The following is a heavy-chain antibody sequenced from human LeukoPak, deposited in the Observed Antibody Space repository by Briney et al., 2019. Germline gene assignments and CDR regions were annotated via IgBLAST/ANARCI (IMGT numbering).Heavy chain of an antibody. CDR3: ARRPAYYSDSSGYVSYYFDY. Sequence: SETLSLTCTVSGGSISTSSYYWGWIRQPPGKGLEWIGTIYYSGSTYYNPSLKSRVTISVDTSKNQFSLKLSSVTAADTAVYHCARRPAYYSDSSGYVSYYFDYWGQGTLVTVSS. CDR1: GGSISTSSYY. CDR2: IYYSGST. J-gene: IGHJ4*02. V-gene: IGHV4-39*01. D-gene: IGHD3-22*01.